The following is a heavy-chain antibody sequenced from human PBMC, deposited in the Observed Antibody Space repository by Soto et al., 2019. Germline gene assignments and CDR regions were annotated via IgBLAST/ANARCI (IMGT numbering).Heavy chain of an antibody. J-gene: IGHJ6*02. CDR1: GYTFTSYY. D-gene: IGHD3-3*01. CDR3: ARSDFWSGYSYYYYGLDV. Sequence: ASVKVSCKASGYTFTSYYMHWVRQAPGQGLEWMGIFNSSGGSTSYAQKFQVRVTMTRDTATSTVYMELSSLRSEDTAVYYCARSDFWSGYSYYYYGLDVWAQGTTVPVSS. V-gene: IGHV1-46*01. CDR2: FNSSGGST.